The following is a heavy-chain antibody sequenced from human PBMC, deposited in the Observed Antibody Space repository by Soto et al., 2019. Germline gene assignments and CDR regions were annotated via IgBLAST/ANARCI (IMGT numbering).Heavy chain of an antibody. CDR3: ARGLLERDFWSGYYSLGGVDYYYYYMDV. CDR2: INHSGST. Sequence: NPSETLSLTCAVYGGSFSGYYWSWIRQPPGKGLEWIGEINHSGSTNYNPSLKSRVTISVDTSKNQFSLKLSSVTAADTAVYYCARGLLERDFWSGYYSLGGVDYYYYYMDVWGKGTTVTVSS. D-gene: IGHD3-3*01. CDR1: GGSFSGYY. J-gene: IGHJ6*03. V-gene: IGHV4-34*01.